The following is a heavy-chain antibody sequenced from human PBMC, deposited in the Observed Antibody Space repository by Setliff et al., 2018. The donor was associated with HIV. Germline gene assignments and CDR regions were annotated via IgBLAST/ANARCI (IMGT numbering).Heavy chain of an antibody. V-gene: IGHV4-39*01. CDR1: GDSIGTTTYY. CDR3: ARHGNQWLVTIDY. J-gene: IGHJ4*02. D-gene: IGHD6-19*01. CDR2: IYFSGSA. Sequence: SETLSLTCTVSGDSIGTTTYYWGWIRQSPEKGLEWIGSIYFSGSAYYNPSPESRVTISVDTSKNQFSLKLNSVTAADTAVYYCARHGNQWLVTIDYWGQGTLVTVSS.